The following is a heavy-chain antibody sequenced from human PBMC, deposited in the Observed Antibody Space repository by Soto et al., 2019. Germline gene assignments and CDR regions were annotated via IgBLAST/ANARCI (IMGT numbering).Heavy chain of an antibody. V-gene: IGHV3-13*01. D-gene: IGHD4-17*01. CDR1: GFTFSSYD. Sequence: EVQLVESGGGLVQPGGSLRLSCAASGFTFSSYDMHWVRQVTGKGLECVSGIGTAADTYYPGSVKGRFTISRENAKNSLYLQMNSLRAGDTAVYYCARANGDAFDYWGQGTLVTVSS. CDR3: ARANGDAFDY. CDR2: IGTAADT. J-gene: IGHJ4*02.